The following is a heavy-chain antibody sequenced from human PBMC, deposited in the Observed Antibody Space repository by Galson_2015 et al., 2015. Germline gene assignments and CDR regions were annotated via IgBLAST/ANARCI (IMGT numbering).Heavy chain of an antibody. Sequence: SLRLSCAASGFTFSNAWMSWVRQAPGKGLEWVGRIKSKTDGGTTDYAAPVKGRFTISRDDSKNTLYLQMNSLKTEDTAVYYCTTSPRSTRDGQNGRVSWGQGTLVTVSS. CDR1: GFTFSNAW. V-gene: IGHV3-15*01. CDR2: IKSKTDGGTT. J-gene: IGHJ5*02. CDR3: TTSPRSTRDGQNGRVS. D-gene: IGHD5-24*01.